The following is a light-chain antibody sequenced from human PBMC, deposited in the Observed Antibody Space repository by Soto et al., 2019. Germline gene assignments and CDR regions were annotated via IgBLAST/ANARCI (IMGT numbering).Light chain of an antibody. CDR2: AAS. V-gene: IGKV1-9*01. CDR3: QQLRTYPST. Sequence: IQLTQSPSSLSASVGDRVTITCRASQGIGSYLAWYQQKPGEAPKLLIFAASTLQSGVPSRFSGSGSGTDFTLTISSLKAEDFATYYCQQLRTYPSTFGGGTKVEIK. CDR1: QGIGSY. J-gene: IGKJ4*01.